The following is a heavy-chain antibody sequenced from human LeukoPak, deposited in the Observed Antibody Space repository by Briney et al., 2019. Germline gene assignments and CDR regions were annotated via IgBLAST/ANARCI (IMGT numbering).Heavy chain of an antibody. J-gene: IGHJ3*02. CDR2: ISYSGNT. Sequence: SETLSLTCAVSGGSISSSHWWSWVRQPPGKGLEWTGTISYSGNTDYNPSLRSRVTISVDTSNNQFSLRLGSVTAADTAVYHCARHCCSGPAKRVFDIWGQGTMVTVSS. CDR3: ARHCCSGPAKRVFDI. D-gene: IGHD2-15*01. V-gene: IGHV4-4*02. CDR1: GGSISSSHW.